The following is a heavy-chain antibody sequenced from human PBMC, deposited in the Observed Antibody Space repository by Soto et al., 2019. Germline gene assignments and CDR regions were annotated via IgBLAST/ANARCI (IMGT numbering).Heavy chain of an antibody. Sequence: PSETLSLTCAVSAEYFSTYYWNWIRQSPGKWLEWIGEINHTGRNNYNPSLKSRVTMSIDMSKSQVSLRLSSVTAADTAVYYCARHGRSTAILQLRHYAIDVWGQGTTVT. D-gene: IGHD1-1*01. V-gene: IGHV4-34*01. J-gene: IGHJ6*02. CDR3: ARHGRSTAILQLRHYAIDV. CDR2: INHTGRN. CDR1: AEYFSTYY.